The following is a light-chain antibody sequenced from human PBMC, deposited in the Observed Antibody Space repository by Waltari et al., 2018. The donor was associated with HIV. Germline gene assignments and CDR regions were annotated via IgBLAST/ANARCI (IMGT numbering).Light chain of an antibody. CDR3: QRYDNNPPWMYT. V-gene: IGKV1-33*01. J-gene: IGKJ2*01. CDR2: DAS. CDR1: QDITNY. Sequence: DIQMTQSPSSLSASVGDRVTITCQASQDITNYLNWYQQKPGKAPNLLIYDASNLGSGVPSRFSGTGSGTDFTFTISDLQPEDIATYYCQRYDNNPPWMYTFGQGTKVEIK.